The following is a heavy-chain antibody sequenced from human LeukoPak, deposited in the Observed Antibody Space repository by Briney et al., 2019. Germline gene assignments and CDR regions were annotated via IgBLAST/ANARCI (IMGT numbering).Heavy chain of an antibody. CDR2: ITHNANT. V-gene: IGHV4-34*01. CDR1: TGPFSGYY. Sequence: SSETLSLTCAVYTGPFSGYYWAWIRQPPGEGLEWIGEITHNANTKYNPSLESRVITSVDTSKNQFSLKLNSVTAADTAVYYCARFPVLDTAMAWGQGTQVTVSS. CDR3: ARFPVLDTAMA. D-gene: IGHD5-18*01. J-gene: IGHJ5*02.